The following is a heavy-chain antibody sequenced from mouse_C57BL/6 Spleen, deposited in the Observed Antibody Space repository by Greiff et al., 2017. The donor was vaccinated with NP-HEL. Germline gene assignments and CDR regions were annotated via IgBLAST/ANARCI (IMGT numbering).Heavy chain of an antibody. CDR3: TREGGFYSLRFAY. D-gene: IGHD6-2*01. CDR2: IDPETGGT. J-gene: IGHJ3*01. Sequence: VQLQQSGAELVRPGASVTLSCKASGYTFTDYEMHWVKQTPVHGLEWIGAIDPETGGTAYNQKFKGKAILTADKSSSTAYMELRSLTSEDSAVYYCTREGGFYSLRFAYWGQGTLVTVSA. CDR1: GYTFTDYE. V-gene: IGHV1-15*01.